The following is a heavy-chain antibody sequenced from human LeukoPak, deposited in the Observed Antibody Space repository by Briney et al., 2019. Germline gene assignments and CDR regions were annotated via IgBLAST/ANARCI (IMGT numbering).Heavy chain of an antibody. D-gene: IGHD6-13*01. J-gene: IGHJ6*03. CDR1: GGSISSYY. CDR3: ARDPPYSSSWSYYMDV. Sequence: SETLSLTCTVSGGSISSYYWSWVRQPAGKGLEWIGRIYTSGSTNYNPSLKSRVTMSVDTSKNQFSLKLSSVTAADTAVYYCARDPPYSSSWSYYMDVWGKGTTVTVSS. CDR2: IYTSGST. V-gene: IGHV4-4*07.